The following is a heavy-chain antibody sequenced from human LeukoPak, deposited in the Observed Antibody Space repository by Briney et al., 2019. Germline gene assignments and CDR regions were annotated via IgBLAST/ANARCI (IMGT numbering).Heavy chain of an antibody. Sequence: SETLSLTCTVSGGSINTYHWNWIRQSPGKGLEWIGYMYYMHNSGSTNCNPSLKSRVTISVDTSKNQFSLNLSSVTAADTAVYYCARSSIWGWLDPWGQGTLVTVSS. D-gene: IGHD3-16*01. CDR1: GGSINTYH. V-gene: IGHV4-59*01. CDR2: MYYMHNSGST. J-gene: IGHJ5*02. CDR3: ARSSIWGWLDP.